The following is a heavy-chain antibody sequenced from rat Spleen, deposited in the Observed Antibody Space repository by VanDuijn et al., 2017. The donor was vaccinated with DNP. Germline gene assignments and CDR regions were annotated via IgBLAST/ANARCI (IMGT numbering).Heavy chain of an antibody. V-gene: IGHV3-1*01. Sequence: EMQLQESGPGLVKPSQSLSLTCSVTGYSITSNYWACIRKFPGNKMEWMGYISYSGSTGYNPSLKSRISITRNTSKNQFFLQLNSITTEDTATYYCARGLNYGGYNYYWYFDFWGPGTMVTVSS. CDR2: ISYSGST. CDR1: GYSITSNY. D-gene: IGHD1-11*01. CDR3: ARGLNYGGYNYYWYFDF. J-gene: IGHJ1*01.